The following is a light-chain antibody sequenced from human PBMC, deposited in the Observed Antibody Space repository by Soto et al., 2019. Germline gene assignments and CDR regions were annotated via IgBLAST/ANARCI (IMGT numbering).Light chain of an antibody. CDR1: QSISNF. CDR2: AAS. Sequence: DIQMTQSPSSLSASVGDRVTITCRASQSISNFLNWYQQKPGKAPKLLIYAASSLQSGVPARFSGSESGTDFTLTISSLQPEDFATHYCQQSYSTPLTFGGGTKVEIK. J-gene: IGKJ4*01. V-gene: IGKV1-39*01. CDR3: QQSYSTPLT.